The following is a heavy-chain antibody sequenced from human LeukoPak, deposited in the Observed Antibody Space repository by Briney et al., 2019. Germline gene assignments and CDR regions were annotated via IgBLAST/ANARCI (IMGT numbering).Heavy chain of an antibody. V-gene: IGHV3-48*03. CDR3: ARGLGSSGWYYLFDY. CDR1: GFTLSSFE. Sequence: AGGSLILSCAASGFTLSSFEMNWVRQAPGKGLEWVSYIDFSGRTISYAASVKGRFTISRDNAKNSLYLQMNSLRAEDTAVYYCARGLGSSGWYYLFDYWGQGALVTVSS. D-gene: IGHD6-19*01. CDR2: IDFSGRTI. J-gene: IGHJ4*02.